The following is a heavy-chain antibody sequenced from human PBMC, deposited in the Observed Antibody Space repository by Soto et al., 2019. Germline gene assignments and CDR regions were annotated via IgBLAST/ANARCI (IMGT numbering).Heavy chain of an antibody. J-gene: IGHJ6*03. CDR1: SGSISSSNW. CDR3: AREGLVRYPPPYYYYMDV. D-gene: IGHD1-26*01. V-gene: IGHV4-4*02. CDR2: IYHSGST. Sequence: QVQLQESGPGLVKPSGTLSLTCAVSSGSISSSNWWSWVRQPPGKGLEWIGAIYHSGSTNYNPSLQSRVTITVDKSKHQFSLKLSSVTAADTAVYYLAREGLVRYPPPYYYYMDVWGKGTTVTVSS.